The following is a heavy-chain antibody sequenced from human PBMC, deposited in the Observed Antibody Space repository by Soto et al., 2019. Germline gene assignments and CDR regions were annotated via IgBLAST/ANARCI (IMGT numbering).Heavy chain of an antibody. Sequence: PVGSLRLSCAASGFTFSDYFMTWIRQAPGKGPEWVSYISSSGSRTLYADSLKGRFTISRDNAKKTLYLQMNSLRAEDTAVYYCPQFTGRRMYFYYGIDAGAPGTTVTAPS. D-gene: IGHD3-10*01. CDR1: GFTFSDYF. V-gene: IGHV3-11*01. CDR2: ISSSGSRT. J-gene: IGHJ6*02. CDR3: PQFTGRRMYFYYGIDA.